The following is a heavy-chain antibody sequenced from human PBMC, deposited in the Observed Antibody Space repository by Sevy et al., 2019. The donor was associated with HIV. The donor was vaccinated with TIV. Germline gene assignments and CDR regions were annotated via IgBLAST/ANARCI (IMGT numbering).Heavy chain of an antibody. D-gene: IGHD2-2*01. CDR3: ARSSGICSSTSCFPSAFDI. CDR1: GGSISSYY. V-gene: IGHV4-4*07. Sequence: SETLSLTCTVSGGSISSYYWSWIRQPAGKGLEWIGRIYTSGSTNYNPSLKSRVTMSVDTSKNKFSLKLSSVTAADTAVYYCARSSGICSSTSCFPSAFDIWGQGTMVTVSS. J-gene: IGHJ3*02. CDR2: IYTSGST.